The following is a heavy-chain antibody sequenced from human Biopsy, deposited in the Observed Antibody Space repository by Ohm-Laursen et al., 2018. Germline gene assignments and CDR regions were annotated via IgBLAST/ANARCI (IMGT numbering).Heavy chain of an antibody. J-gene: IGHJ1*01. Sequence: SETLSLTCAVSGGSFTGHYWTWIRQPPGQGLEGIGHISHTGYTSYKSSLKGRVTISLDTSRKHFSLRLTSLAAADTAVYYCARGSNEYGGLYFPHWGQGTLVTVSS. CDR1: GGSFTGHY. V-gene: IGHV4-59*11. CDR3: ARGSNEYGGLYFPH. CDR2: ISHTGYT. D-gene: IGHD4-23*01.